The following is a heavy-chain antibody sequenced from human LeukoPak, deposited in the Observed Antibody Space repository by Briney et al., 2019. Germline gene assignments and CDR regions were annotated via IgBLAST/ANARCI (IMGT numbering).Heavy chain of an antibody. V-gene: IGHV3-7*05. J-gene: IGHJ3*02. CDR3: ARRLRYCSGGSCYYDAFDI. CDR2: IKQDGSEK. D-gene: IGHD2-15*01. Sequence: GGSLRLSCAASEFTFSSYWMSWVGQTPGKGREWVANIKQDGSEKYYVDSVKGRFTISRDNAKNSLYLQMNSLRAEDTAVYYCARRLRYCSGGSCYYDAFDIWGQGTTVTVCS. CDR1: EFTFSSYW.